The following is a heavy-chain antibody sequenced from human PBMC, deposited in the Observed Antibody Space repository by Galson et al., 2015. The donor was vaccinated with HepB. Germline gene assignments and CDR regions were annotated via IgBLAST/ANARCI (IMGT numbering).Heavy chain of an antibody. CDR2: INPNSGGT. J-gene: IGHJ4*02. CDR3: ARAGGYCSGGSCYSLYYFDY. D-gene: IGHD2-15*01. V-gene: IGHV1-2*02. Sequence: SVKVSCKASGYTFTGYYMHWVRQAPGQGLEWMGWINPNSGGTNYAQKFQGRVTMTRDTSISTAYMELSRLRSDDTAVYYCARAGGYCSGGSCYSLYYFDYWGQGTLVTVSS. CDR1: GYTFTGYY.